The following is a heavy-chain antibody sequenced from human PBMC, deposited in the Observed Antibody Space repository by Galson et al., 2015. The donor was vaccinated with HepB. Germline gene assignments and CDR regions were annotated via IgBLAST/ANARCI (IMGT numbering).Heavy chain of an antibody. J-gene: IGHJ3*02. CDR3: ARDLRDYDTVVGAFDI. V-gene: IGHV3-53*01. CDR2: IYSGGST. Sequence: SLRLSCAASGFTVSSNYMSWVRQAPGKGLEWVSVIYSGGSTYYADSVKGRFTISRDNSKNTLYLQMNSLRAEDTAVYYCARDLRDYDTVVGAFDIWGQGTMVTVSS. D-gene: IGHD3-22*01. CDR1: GFTVSSNY.